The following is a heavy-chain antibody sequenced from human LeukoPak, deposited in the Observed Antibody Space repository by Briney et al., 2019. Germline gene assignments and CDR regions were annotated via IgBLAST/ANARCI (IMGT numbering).Heavy chain of an antibody. CDR2: IISDGSTT. Sequence: GGSLRLSCAASGFIFSDYAMHWVRQAPGKGLVWVSRIISDGSTTDYADSVKGRFTISRENSKNRLYLQMNSLRAEDTAVYYCARAEGYGGELDSWGQGTLVTVSS. V-gene: IGHV3-74*01. CDR3: ARAEGYGGELDS. CDR1: GFIFSDYA. J-gene: IGHJ4*02. D-gene: IGHD4-23*01.